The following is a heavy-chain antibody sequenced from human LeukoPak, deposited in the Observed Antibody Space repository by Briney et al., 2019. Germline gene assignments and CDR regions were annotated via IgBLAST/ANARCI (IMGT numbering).Heavy chain of an antibody. CDR2: VSAYNGNT. V-gene: IGHV1-18*01. CDR1: GYTFTSYG. CDR3: ARGSSYGFSMGY. J-gene: IGHJ4*02. Sequence: VASVKVSCKASGYTFTSYGISWVRQAPGQGLEWMGWVSAYNGNTNYAQKLQGRVTMTTDTSTSTAYMDLRSLRSDDTAVYYCARGSSYGFSMGYWGQGTLVTVSS. D-gene: IGHD5-18*01.